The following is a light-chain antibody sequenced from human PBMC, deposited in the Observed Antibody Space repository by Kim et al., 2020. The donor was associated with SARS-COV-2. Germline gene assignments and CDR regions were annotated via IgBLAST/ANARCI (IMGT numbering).Light chain of an antibody. CDR1: QTVTRNN. J-gene: IGKJ4*01. V-gene: IGKV3-20*01. CDR3: QQCDTSPLT. Sequence: YPEQRATLSGSSCQTVTRNNVHTYQSKPRQTPRHLIYDASIRAAGITERFRGSGSRTDFTLTISGLQPKDFAVYYCQQCDTSPLTFGGVTEVDIK. CDR2: DAS.